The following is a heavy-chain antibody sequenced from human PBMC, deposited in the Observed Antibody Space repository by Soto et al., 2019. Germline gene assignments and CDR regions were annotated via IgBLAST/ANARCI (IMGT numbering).Heavy chain of an antibody. J-gene: IGHJ4*02. CDR1: GGTFSRYA. CDR2: IIPIFGTA. CDR3: AGHAHAQEWYCGD. D-gene: IGHD3-3*01. Sequence: QAQLVQSGAEVKKPGSSVKVSCKASGGTFSRYAISWVRQAPGHGLEWMGGIIPIFGTANYAQKFQGRVTITADESTSTAYLDLCSLSCEDTAGYYCAGHAHAQEWYCGDWGRGTLDTV. V-gene: IGHV1-69*01.